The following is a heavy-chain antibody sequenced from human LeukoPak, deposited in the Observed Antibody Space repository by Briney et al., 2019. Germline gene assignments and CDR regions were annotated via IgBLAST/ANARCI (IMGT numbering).Heavy chain of an antibody. V-gene: IGHV4-39*07. D-gene: IGHD6-19*01. CDR2: IYYSGST. CDR3: ARFAVAGRLHNWFDP. J-gene: IGHJ5*02. CDR1: GGSISSSSYY. Sequence: SETLPLTCTVSGGSISSSSYYWGWIRQPPGKGLEWIGSIYYSGSTYYNPSLKSRVTISVDTSKNQFSLKLSSVTAADTAVYYCARFAVAGRLHNWFDPWGQGTLVTVSS.